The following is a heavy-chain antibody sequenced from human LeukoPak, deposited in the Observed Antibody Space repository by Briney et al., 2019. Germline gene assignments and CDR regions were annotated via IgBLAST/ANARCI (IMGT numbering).Heavy chain of an antibody. V-gene: IGHV3-23*01. Sequence: GGSLRLSCAASGFTFSSYAMSWVRQAPGKGLEWVSAISGSGDTTYYVDSVKGRFTISRDNSKNTLYLQMNSLRAEDTAVYYCAKRERFIVATSPWGQGTLVTVSS. CDR2: ISGSGDTT. D-gene: IGHD5-12*01. CDR3: AKRERFIVATSP. J-gene: IGHJ4*02. CDR1: GFTFSSYA.